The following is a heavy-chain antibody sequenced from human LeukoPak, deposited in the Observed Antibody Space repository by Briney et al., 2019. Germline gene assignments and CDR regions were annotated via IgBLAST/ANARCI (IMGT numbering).Heavy chain of an antibody. Sequence: PSETLSLTCTVSGVSISSSNSYWGWIRQPPGKGLEWIGSIYYTGNTYYNASLKSRVTISIDTSKNQISLRLTSVTAADAAVYYCARGSQRWLPVVYFDYWGQGTLVTVSS. D-gene: IGHD5-24*01. V-gene: IGHV4-39*01. CDR1: GVSISSSNSY. J-gene: IGHJ4*02. CDR3: ARGSQRWLPVVYFDY. CDR2: IYYTGNT.